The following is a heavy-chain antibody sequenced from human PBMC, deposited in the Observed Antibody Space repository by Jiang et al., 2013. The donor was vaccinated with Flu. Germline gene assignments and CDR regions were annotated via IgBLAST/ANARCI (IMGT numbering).Heavy chain of an antibody. CDR1: GGSISTNNYY. CDR3: ARLLSGWGPNAFDI. D-gene: IGHD6-19*01. Sequence: GSGLVKPSETLSLTCTVSGGSISTNNYYWGWIRQPPGKGLEWIGSILYSGSTYYNPSLKSRVTVSIDTSKNQFSLRLSSVTAADTAVYYCARLLSGWGPNAFDIWGQGTMVTVSS. J-gene: IGHJ3*02. V-gene: IGHV4-39*07. CDR2: ILYSGST.